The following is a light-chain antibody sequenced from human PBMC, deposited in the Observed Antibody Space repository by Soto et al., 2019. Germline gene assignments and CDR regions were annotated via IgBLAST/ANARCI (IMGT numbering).Light chain of an antibody. CDR3: GSYAGSTYV. CDR2: EGS. V-gene: IGLV2-23*01. J-gene: IGLJ1*01. Sequence: QSVKTEPASVSGSTGQSITISCTGTSSDVGSYNLVSWYQQHPGKAPKLMIYEGSKRPSGVSNRFSGSKSGNTASLTISGLQAEDEADYYCGSYAGSTYVFATGTKVTV. CDR1: SSDVGSYNL.